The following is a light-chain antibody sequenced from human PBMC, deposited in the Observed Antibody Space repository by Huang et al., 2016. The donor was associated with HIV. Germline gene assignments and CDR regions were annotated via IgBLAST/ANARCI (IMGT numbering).Light chain of an antibody. CDR1: QSVTGN. CDR3: QQYNTWPSTWT. CDR2: GAS. J-gene: IGKJ1*01. V-gene: IGKV3-15*01. Sequence: EIVLTQSPGTLSLSPGERATLSCWASQSVTGNLAWYQHRPGQPPRLLIYGASTRAANIPGRFSGTGSGTEVTLTISSLKSEDSAVYYCQQYNTWPSTWTFGQGTKVEIK.